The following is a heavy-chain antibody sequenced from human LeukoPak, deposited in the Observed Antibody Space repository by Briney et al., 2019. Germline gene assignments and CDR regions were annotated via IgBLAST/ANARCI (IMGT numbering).Heavy chain of an antibody. Sequence: GGSLRLSCAASGFTFSSYGMNWVRQAPGKGLEWVSYISSSGSTIYYADSVKGRFTISRDNAKNSLYLQMNSLRAEDTAVYYCARGGAYYDFWSGYYKSSGIDYWGQGTLVTVSS. J-gene: IGHJ4*02. CDR1: GFTFSSYG. V-gene: IGHV3-48*03. CDR2: ISSSGSTI. CDR3: ARGGAYYDFWSGYYKSSGIDY. D-gene: IGHD3-3*01.